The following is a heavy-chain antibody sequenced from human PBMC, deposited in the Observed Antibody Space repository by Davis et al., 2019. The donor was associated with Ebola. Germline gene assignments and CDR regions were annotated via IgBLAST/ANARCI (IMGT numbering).Heavy chain of an antibody. D-gene: IGHD1-26*01. CDR1: GFTFSTYT. V-gene: IGHV3-21*01. Sequence: GESLKISCAASGFTFSTYTMTWVRQAPGKGLEWVSSISISSAFIYYADSVKGRFTISRDNSKNTLYLQMNSLRAEDTAVYYCARRSGPDYWGQGTLVTVSS. J-gene: IGHJ4*02. CDR2: ISISSAFI. CDR3: ARRSGPDY.